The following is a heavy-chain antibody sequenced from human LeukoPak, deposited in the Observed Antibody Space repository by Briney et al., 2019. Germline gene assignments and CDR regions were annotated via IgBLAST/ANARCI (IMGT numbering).Heavy chain of an antibody. Sequence: PSQTLSLTCTVSGGSISSGGYYWSWIRQHPGKGLEWIGYIYYSGSTYYNPSLKSRVTISVDTSKNQFSLKLSSVTAADTAVYYCASQVLRYFDWLLPNYGMDVWGQGTTVTVSS. J-gene: IGHJ6*02. CDR2: IYYSGST. D-gene: IGHD3-9*01. CDR1: GGSISSGGYY. CDR3: ASQVLRYFDWLLPNYGMDV. V-gene: IGHV4-31*03.